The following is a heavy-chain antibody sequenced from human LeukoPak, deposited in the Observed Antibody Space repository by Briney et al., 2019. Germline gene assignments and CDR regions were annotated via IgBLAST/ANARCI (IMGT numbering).Heavy chain of an antibody. V-gene: IGHV3-7*01. D-gene: IGHD5-12*01. J-gene: IGHJ4*02. CDR3: ARDIVATIRNFDS. CDR1: GFTFSSYW. CDR2: IKHDGSLK. Sequence: PGGSLRLSCAASGFTFSSYWMGWVRQAPGKGLEWVANIKHDGSLKYYVDSVKGRFTISRDNAKNSLYLQMNSLRADDTAVYYCARDIVATIRNFDSWSQGTLVTVSS.